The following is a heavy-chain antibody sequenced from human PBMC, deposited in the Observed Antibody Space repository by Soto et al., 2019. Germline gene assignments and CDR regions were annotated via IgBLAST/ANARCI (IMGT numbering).Heavy chain of an antibody. CDR2: IKQEGREK. CDR3: ARDRSGSYSRSDAFDV. D-gene: IGHD1-26*01. J-gene: IGHJ6*02. CDR1: GFTFSRVW. V-gene: IGHV3-7*03. Sequence: GGSLRLSCATSGFTFSRVWMSWVRQAPGKGLEWVASIKQEGREKRYGDSVKGRFTISRDNAKNSLFLEMNSLRVEDTAVYYCARDRSGSYSRSDAFDVWGHGTTVTVSS.